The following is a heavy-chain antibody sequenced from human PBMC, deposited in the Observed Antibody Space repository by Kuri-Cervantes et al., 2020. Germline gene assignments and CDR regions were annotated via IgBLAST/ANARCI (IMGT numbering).Heavy chain of an antibody. Sequence: SETLSLTCTVSGGSISSYYWSWIRQPAGKGLEWIGRIYTSGSTNYNPSLKSRVTMSVDTSKNQFSLKLSSVTAADTAVYYCARGSRYYGSGILGGMDVWGQGTTVTVSS. V-gene: IGHV4-4*07. D-gene: IGHD3-10*01. CDR2: IYTSGST. J-gene: IGHJ6*02. CDR1: GGSISSYY. CDR3: ARGSRYYGSGILGGMDV.